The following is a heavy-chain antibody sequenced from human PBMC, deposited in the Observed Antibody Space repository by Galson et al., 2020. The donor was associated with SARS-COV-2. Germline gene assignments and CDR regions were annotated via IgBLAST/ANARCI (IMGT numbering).Heavy chain of an antibody. D-gene: IGHD1-26*01. Sequence: TGGSLRLSCAASGFTFSSYAMHWVRQAPGKGLEWVAVISYDGSNKYYADSVKGRFTISRDNAKNSLYLQMNSLRAEDTAVYYCARAGGGTYSDYWGQGTLVTFSS. V-gene: IGHV3-30-3*01. J-gene: IGHJ4*02. CDR2: ISYDGSNK. CDR3: ARAGGGTYSDY. CDR1: GFTFSSYA.